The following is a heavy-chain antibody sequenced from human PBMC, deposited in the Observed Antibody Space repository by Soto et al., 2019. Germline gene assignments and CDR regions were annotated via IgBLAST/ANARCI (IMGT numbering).Heavy chain of an antibody. CDR3: ARGDYGDYGVYYYYGMDV. CDR1: GYTFTGYY. V-gene: IGHV1-2*02. J-gene: IGHJ6*02. Sequence: QVQLVQSGAEVKKPGASVKVSCKASGYTFTGYYMHWVRQAPGQGLEWMGWINPNSGGTNYAQKFQGRVTITRDTSISTAYMELSRLRSDDTAVYYCARGDYGDYGVYYYYGMDVWGQGTTVTVSS. D-gene: IGHD4-17*01. CDR2: INPNSGGT.